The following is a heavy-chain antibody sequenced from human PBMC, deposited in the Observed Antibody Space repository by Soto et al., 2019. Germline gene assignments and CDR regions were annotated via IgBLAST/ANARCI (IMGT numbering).Heavy chain of an antibody. D-gene: IGHD2-15*01. Sequence: QVQLQESGPGVVKPSETLSLTCTVSGGSISSVYWSWIRQPPGKGLEWIGYIYDSGSTNYNPSLKSRVTMSVDTSKNQFSLKLRSVTAADTAVYYCAREAVVTQGLFDCWGQGTLVTVSS. CDR3: AREAVVTQGLFDC. V-gene: IGHV4-59*01. CDR1: GGSISSVY. J-gene: IGHJ4*02. CDR2: IYDSGST.